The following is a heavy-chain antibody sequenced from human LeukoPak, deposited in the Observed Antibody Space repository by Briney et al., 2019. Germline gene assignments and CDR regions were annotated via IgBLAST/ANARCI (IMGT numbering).Heavy chain of an antibody. CDR1: GGSISSGDYY. Sequence: SETLSLTCTVSGGSISSGDYYWSWIRQPPGKGLELIGYIYYSGSTYYNPSLKSRVTISVDTSKNQFSLKLSSVTAVDTAVYYCASQHWGSNYFDYWGQGALVTVSS. J-gene: IGHJ4*02. D-gene: IGHD7-27*01. CDR3: ASQHWGSNYFDY. CDR2: IYYSGST. V-gene: IGHV4-30-4*08.